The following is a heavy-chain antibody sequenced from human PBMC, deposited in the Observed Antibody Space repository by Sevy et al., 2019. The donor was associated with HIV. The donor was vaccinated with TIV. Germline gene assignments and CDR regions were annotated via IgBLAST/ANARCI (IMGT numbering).Heavy chain of an antibody. CDR2: INPNSGGT. D-gene: IGHD3-16*02. V-gene: IGHV1-2*04. CDR3: ARGNYVWGSYRYTNYFDY. CDR1: GYTFTGYY. Sequence: ASVKVSCKASGYTFTGYYMHWVRQAPGQGLEWMGWINPNSGGTNYTQTFQGWVTMTRDTSISTAYMELSRLRSDDTAVYYCARGNYVWGSYRYTNYFDYWGQGTLVTVSS. J-gene: IGHJ4*02.